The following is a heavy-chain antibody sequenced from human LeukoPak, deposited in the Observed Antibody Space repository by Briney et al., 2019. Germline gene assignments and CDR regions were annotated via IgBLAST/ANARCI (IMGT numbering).Heavy chain of an antibody. CDR3: ARDSPISYYYYYMDV. J-gene: IGHJ6*03. CDR2: IYTSGST. CDR1: GGSISSYY. V-gene: IGHV4-4*07. Sequence: KPSETLSLTCTVSGGSISSYYWSWIRQPAGKGLEWIGRIYTSGSTNYNPSLKSRVTMSVDTSKNQFSLKLSSVTAADTAVYYCARDSPISYYYYYMDVWGKGTTVTISS.